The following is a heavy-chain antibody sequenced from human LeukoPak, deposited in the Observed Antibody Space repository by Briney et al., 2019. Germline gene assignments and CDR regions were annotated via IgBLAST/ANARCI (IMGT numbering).Heavy chain of an antibody. CDR3: TREEGGTTVDY. D-gene: IGHD1-1*01. Sequence: SETLSLTCTVSGYSISSGYFWGWIRQPPGKGLEWIGSISHSGTTYYNPSLKSRITISQDTSKNQFSLKVNSVTAADTAAYYCTREEGGTTVDYWGQGTLVTVSS. J-gene: IGHJ4*02. CDR2: ISHSGTT. V-gene: IGHV4-38-2*02. CDR1: GYSISSGYF.